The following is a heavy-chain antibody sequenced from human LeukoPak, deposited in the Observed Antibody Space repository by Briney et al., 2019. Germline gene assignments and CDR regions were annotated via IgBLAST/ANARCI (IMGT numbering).Heavy chain of an antibody. CDR3: ARASGSYWYYFNY. CDR2: ISSSSSYI. CDR1: GFTFSSYS. D-gene: IGHD1-26*01. J-gene: IGHJ4*02. V-gene: IGHV3-21*01. Sequence: GGSLRLSCAASGFTFSSYSMNWVRQAPGKGLEWVSSISSSSSYIYYADSVKGRFTISRDNAKNSLYLQMNSLRAEDTAVYYCARASGSYWYYFNYWGQGTLVTVSS.